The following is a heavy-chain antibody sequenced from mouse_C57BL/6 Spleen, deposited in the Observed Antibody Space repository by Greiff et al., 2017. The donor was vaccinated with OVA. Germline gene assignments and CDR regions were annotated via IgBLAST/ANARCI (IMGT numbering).Heavy chain of an antibody. CDR3: AREGVKPWLAY. V-gene: IGHV1-61*01. CDR1: GYTFTSYW. D-gene: IGHD2-2*01. Sequence: VQLQQPGAELVRPGSSVKLSCKASGYTFTSYWMDWVKQRPGQGLEWIGNIYPSDSETHYNQKFKDKATLTVDKSSSTAYMQRSSLTSEDSAVYYCAREGVKPWLAYWGQGTLVTVSA. J-gene: IGHJ3*01. CDR2: IYPSDSET.